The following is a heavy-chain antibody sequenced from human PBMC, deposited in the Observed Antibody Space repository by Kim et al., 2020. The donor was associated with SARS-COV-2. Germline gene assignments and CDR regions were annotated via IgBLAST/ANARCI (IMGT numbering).Heavy chain of an antibody. V-gene: IGHV3-30*02. D-gene: IGHD3-3*01. Sequence: GSNKYYEDSVTGRFTISRDNSKNTLYLKRKSLRAEDTAVYYCAKALRGVSWGQGTLVTVSS. J-gene: IGHJ4*02. CDR2: GSNK. CDR3: AKALRGVS.